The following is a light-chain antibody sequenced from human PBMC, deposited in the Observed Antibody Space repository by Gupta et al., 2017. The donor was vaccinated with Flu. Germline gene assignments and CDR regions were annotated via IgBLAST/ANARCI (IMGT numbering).Light chain of an antibody. CDR2: DAS. Sequence: ERATLSCSASQSVSRYLAWYQQKPGQAPRLLIYDASNRATGIPARFSGSGSGTDFTLTISSLEPEDFAVYYCQQRSNWPPYTFGQGTKLQIK. CDR3: QQRSNWPPYT. J-gene: IGKJ2*01. V-gene: IGKV3-11*01. CDR1: QSVSRY.